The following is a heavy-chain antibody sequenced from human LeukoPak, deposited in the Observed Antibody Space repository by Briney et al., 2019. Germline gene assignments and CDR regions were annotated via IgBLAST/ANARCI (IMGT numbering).Heavy chain of an antibody. CDR2: ISAYNGNT. D-gene: IGHD3-22*01. CDR3: AIPDPYYYDSSGYYPFDY. Sequence: GASVKVSCKASGYTFTSYGISWVRQAPGQGLEWMGWISAYNGNTNYAQKLQGRVTMTTGTSTSTAYMELRSLRSDDTAVYYCAIPDPYYYDSSGYYPFDYWGQGTLVTVSS. V-gene: IGHV1-18*01. J-gene: IGHJ4*02. CDR1: GYTFTSYG.